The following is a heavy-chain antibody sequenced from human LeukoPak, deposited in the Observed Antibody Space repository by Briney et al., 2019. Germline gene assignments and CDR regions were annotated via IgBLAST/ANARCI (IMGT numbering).Heavy chain of an antibody. D-gene: IGHD4-23*01. J-gene: IGHJ3*02. CDR3: ARDRAVVTPDAFDI. CDR1: GFTFSSYG. CDR2: IWYDGSNK. V-gene: IGHV3-33*01. Sequence: GRSLRLSCAASGFTFSSYGMHWVRQAPGKGLEWVAVIWYDGSNKYYADFVKGRFTISRDNSKNTLYLQMNSLRAEDTAVYYCARDRAVVTPDAFDIWGQGTMVTVSS.